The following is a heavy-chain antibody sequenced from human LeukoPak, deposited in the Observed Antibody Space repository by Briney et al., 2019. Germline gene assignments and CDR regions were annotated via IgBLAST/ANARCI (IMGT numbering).Heavy chain of an antibody. J-gene: IGHJ4*02. Sequence: QPGRSLRLSCAASGFTFSTYAMHWVRQAPGEGLEWVAVTSDDGRTKYYADSVKGRFTISRDNSKHTLDLQVNSLRPDDTAVYYCAREGPRPSCYPLFDHWGQGTLVTVSS. D-gene: IGHD3-10*01. CDR2: TSDDGRTK. CDR3: AREGPRPSCYPLFDH. CDR1: GFTFSTYA. V-gene: IGHV3-30*01.